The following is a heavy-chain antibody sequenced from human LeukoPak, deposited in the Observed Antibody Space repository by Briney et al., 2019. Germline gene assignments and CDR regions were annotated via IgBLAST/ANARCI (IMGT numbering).Heavy chain of an antibody. CDR1: GGSISSSSYY. CDR3: ARVVAGYAFDI. J-gene: IGHJ3*02. Sequence: SETLSLTCTVSGGSISSSSYYWGWIRQPPGKGLEWIGSIYYSGSTYYDPSLKSRVTISVDKSKNQFSLKLSSVTAADTAVYYCARVVAGYAFDIWGQGTMVTVSS. V-gene: IGHV4-39*07. CDR2: IYYSGST. D-gene: IGHD2-15*01.